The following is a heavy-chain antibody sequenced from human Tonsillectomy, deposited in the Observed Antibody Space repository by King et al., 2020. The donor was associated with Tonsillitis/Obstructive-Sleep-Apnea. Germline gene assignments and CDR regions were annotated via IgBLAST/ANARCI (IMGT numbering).Heavy chain of an antibody. J-gene: IGHJ6*02. CDR2: ISYDGSNK. Sequence: VQLVESGGGVVQPGRSLRLSCAASGFTFSSYAMHWVRQAPGKGLEWVAVISYDGSNKYYADSVKGRFTISRDNSKNTLYLQMNSLRAEDTAVYYCARGTIRGTDYYYGMDVCGQGTTVTVSS. CDR1: GFTFSSYA. V-gene: IGHV3-30*04. D-gene: IGHD2-8*01. CDR3: ARGTIRGTDYYYGMDV.